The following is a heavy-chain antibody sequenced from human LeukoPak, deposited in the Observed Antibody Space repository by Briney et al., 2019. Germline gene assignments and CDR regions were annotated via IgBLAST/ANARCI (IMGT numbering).Heavy chain of an antibody. J-gene: IGHJ4*02. V-gene: IGHV4-34*01. D-gene: IGHD2-8*01. CDR2: INHSGST. CDR1: GGSFSGYY. CDR3: ARGGWDCTNGVCYTPDFDY. Sequence: SETLSLTCAVYGGSFSGYYWSWIRQPPGKGLEWIGEINHSGSTNYNPSLKSRVTISVDTSKNQFSLKLSSVTAADTAVYYCARGGWDCTNGVCYTPDFDYWGQGTLVTVSS.